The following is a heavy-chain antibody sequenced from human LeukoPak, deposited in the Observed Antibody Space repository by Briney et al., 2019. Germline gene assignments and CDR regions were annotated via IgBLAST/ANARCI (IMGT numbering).Heavy chain of an antibody. J-gene: IGHJ4*02. CDR3: AKDSSGPRYYYGSGSHLDY. V-gene: IGHV3-43*02. Sequence: GGSLRLSCAASGFTFDDYAMHWVRQAPGKGLEWVSLISGDGSRTYYADSVKGRFTISRDNSKNTLYLQMNSLRAEDTAVYHCAKDSSGPRYYYGSGSHLDYWGQGTLVTVSS. CDR1: GFTFDDYA. CDR2: ISGDGSRT. D-gene: IGHD3-10*01.